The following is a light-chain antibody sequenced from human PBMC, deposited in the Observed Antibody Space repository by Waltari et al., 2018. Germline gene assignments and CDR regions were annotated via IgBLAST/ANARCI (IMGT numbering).Light chain of an antibody. Sequence: QSALTQPASVPGSPGQSITISCTGTSSNVGGYTLVSWYQQHPGKAPQLIIYDVNKRPSGISHRFSGSKSGNTASLTISGLQADDESDYYCCSYAGDSTLIFGGGTK. CDR1: SSNVGGYTL. V-gene: IGLV2-23*02. CDR3: CSYAGDSTLI. J-gene: IGLJ2*01. CDR2: DVN.